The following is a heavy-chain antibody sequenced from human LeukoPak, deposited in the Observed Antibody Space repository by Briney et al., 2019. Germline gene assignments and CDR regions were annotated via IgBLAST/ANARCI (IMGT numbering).Heavy chain of an antibody. V-gene: IGHV4-59*08. D-gene: IGHD3-3*01. CDR3: AREYTIFGVVPMGYFDY. CDR2: IYYSGST. Sequence: SETLSLTCTVSGGSISSYYWSWIRQPPGKGLEWIGYIYYSGSTNYNPSLKSRVTISVDTSKNQFSLKLSSVTAADTAVYYCAREYTIFGVVPMGYFDYWGQGTLVTVSS. J-gene: IGHJ4*02. CDR1: GGSISSYY.